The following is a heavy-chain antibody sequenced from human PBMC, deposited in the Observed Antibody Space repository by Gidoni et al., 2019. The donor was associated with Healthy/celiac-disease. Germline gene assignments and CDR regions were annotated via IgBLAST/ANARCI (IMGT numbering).Heavy chain of an antibody. V-gene: IGHV1-46*01. D-gene: IGHD6-25*01. CDR3: ARDEIAAPYYYYYGMDV. CDR1: GYTFTSYY. J-gene: IGHJ6*02. CDR2: NNPSGGST. Sequence: QVQLVQSGAEVKKPGASVKVSCKASGYTFTSYYMHWVQKAPGQGLEWMGINNPSGGSTSYAQKFQGRVTMTRDTSTSTVYMELSSLRSEDTAVYYCARDEIAAPYYYYYGMDVWGQGTTVTVSS.